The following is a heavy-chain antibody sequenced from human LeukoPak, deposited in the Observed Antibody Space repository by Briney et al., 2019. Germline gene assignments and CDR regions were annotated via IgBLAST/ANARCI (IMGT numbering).Heavy chain of an antibody. J-gene: IGHJ3*02. D-gene: IGHD6-13*01. CDR2: ISSSGGST. V-gene: IGHV3-23*01. Sequence: GGSLRLSCAASGFTFSSYAMSWVRQAPGKGLEWVSGISSSGGSTYYADSVKGRFTISRDNSKNTLYLQMNSLRAEDTAVYYCARVRFRYSSSWYFLPNDIWGQGTMVTVSS. CDR3: ARVRFRYSSSWYFLPNDI. CDR1: GFTFSSYA.